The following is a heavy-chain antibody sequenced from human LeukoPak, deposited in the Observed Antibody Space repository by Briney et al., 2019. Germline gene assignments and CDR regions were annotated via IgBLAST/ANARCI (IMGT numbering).Heavy chain of an antibody. V-gene: IGHV3-43*02. Sequence: AGGSLRLSCAAXGXTFXDYAMHWXXXAXGKGLEWVSLISGDGGSTYYAXSVKGRFTISRDXSKNSLYLQMNSLRTEDTALYYCXXVWXSGAAGTAFDIWGQGTMVTVSS. CDR1: GXTFXDYA. CDR2: ISGDGGST. CDR3: XXVWXSGAAGTAFDI. J-gene: IGHJ3*02. D-gene: IGHD6-13*01.